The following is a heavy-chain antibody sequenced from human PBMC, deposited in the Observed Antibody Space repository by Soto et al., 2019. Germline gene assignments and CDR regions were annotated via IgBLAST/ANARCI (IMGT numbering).Heavy chain of an antibody. CDR2: IYWDDDK. CDR1: GFSLSTSGVG. D-gene: IGHD7-27*01. Sequence: QITLKESGPTLVKPTQTLTLTCTFSGFSLSTSGVGVGWIRQPPGKALEWLALIYWDDDKRYSPSLKSRLTSNKDTSKHPVVLTMTNMDPVDTATYYCAHSLIPNWGSRGAFDYWGQGTLVTVSS. CDR3: AHSLIPNWGSRGAFDY. J-gene: IGHJ4*02. V-gene: IGHV2-5*02.